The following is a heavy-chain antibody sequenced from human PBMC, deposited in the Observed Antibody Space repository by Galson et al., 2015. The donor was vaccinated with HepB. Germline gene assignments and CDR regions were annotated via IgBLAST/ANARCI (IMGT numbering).Heavy chain of an antibody. D-gene: IGHD6-13*01. V-gene: IGHV3-48*04. Sequence: SLRLSCAASGFTFSSYSMNWVRQAPGKGLEWVSYISSSSSTIYYADSVKGRFTISRDNAKNSLYLQMNSLRAEDTAVYYCARKTKGSSWFKLGASLDYWGQGTLVTVSS. CDR1: GFTFSSYS. CDR2: ISSSSSTI. CDR3: ARKTKGSSWFKLGASLDY. J-gene: IGHJ4*02.